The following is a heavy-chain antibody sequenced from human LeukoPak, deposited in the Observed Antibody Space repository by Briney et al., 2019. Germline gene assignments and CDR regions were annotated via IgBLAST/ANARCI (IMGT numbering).Heavy chain of an antibody. CDR1: GGSISSGGYY. V-gene: IGHV4-31*03. D-gene: IGHD4-17*01. CDR2: IYYSGST. J-gene: IGHJ3*02. Sequence: SRTLSLTCTVSGGSISSGGYYWSWIRQHPGKGLEWIGYIYYSGSTYYNPSLKSRVTISVDTSKNQFSLKLSSVTAADAAVYYCARARIGTTVTTLAFDIWGQGTMVTVSS. CDR3: ARARIGTTVTTLAFDI.